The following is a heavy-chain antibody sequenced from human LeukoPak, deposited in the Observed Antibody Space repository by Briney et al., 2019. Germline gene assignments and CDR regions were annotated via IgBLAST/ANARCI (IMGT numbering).Heavy chain of an antibody. D-gene: IGHD3-10*01. J-gene: IGHJ4*02. V-gene: IGHV3-49*04. CDR1: GFTFSSYG. CDR2: IRSKAYGGTT. Sequence: GGSLRLSCAASGFTFSSYGMNWVRQAPGKGLEWVGFIRSKAYGGTTEYAASVKGRFTISRDDSKSIAYLQMNSLKTEDTAVYYCTWTLRLGAYYYGSGSYGPLDYWGQGTLVTVSS. CDR3: TWTLRLGAYYYGSGSYGPLDY.